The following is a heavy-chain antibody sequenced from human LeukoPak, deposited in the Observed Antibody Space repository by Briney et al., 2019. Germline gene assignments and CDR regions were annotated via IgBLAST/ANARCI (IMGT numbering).Heavy chain of an antibody. CDR1: GDSVSSNSVA. J-gene: IGHJ4*02. Sequence: SQTLSLTCGISGDSVSSNSVAWSWIRQSPSRGLEWLGRTYYRSKWYNDYAVSVKSRITINPDTSKNQFSLQLNSVTPEDTAVYYCARAMGLAAAGHRAFDFWGQGTLVTVSS. D-gene: IGHD6-13*01. CDR2: TYYRSKWYN. V-gene: IGHV6-1*01. CDR3: ARAMGLAAAGHRAFDF.